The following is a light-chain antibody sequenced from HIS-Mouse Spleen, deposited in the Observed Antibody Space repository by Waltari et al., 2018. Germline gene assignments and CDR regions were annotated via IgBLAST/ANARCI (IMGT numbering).Light chain of an antibody. Sequence: SYELTQPPSVSVSPGQTASIPCSGDKLGDNYAFWYQQKPGQSPVLVIYQDSKRPSGIPERFSGSNSGNTATLTISGTQAMDEADYYCQAWDSSTAVFGGGTKLTVL. V-gene: IGLV3-1*01. CDR1: KLGDNY. CDR3: QAWDSSTAV. CDR2: QDS. J-gene: IGLJ2*01.